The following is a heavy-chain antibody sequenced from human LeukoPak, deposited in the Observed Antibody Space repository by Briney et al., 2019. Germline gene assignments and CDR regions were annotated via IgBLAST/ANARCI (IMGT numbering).Heavy chain of an antibody. CDR2: IYYSGST. Sequence: SETLSLTCTVSGGSISSGGYYWSWIRQHPGKGLEWIGYIYYSGSTNYNPSLKSRVSISVDTPKNQFSLKLRSVTAADTAVYYCARNSYSSSSWYDPWGQGTLVTASS. V-gene: IGHV4-61*08. J-gene: IGHJ5*02. D-gene: IGHD2-2*01. CDR1: GGSISSGGYY. CDR3: ARNSYSSSSWYDP.